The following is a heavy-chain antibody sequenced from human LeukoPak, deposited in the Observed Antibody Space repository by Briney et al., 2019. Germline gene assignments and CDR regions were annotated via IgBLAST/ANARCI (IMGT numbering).Heavy chain of an antibody. CDR3: ARGSSGYSSGPQGDY. CDR1: GFTFSSYG. Sequence: GGSLRLSCAASGFTFSSYGMHWVRQAPGKGLEWVAVISYDGSNKYYADSVKGRFTISRDNSKNTLYLQMNSLRAEDTAVYYCARGSSGYSSGPQGDYWGQGTLVTVSS. D-gene: IGHD6-25*01. CDR2: ISYDGSNK. V-gene: IGHV3-30*03. J-gene: IGHJ4*02.